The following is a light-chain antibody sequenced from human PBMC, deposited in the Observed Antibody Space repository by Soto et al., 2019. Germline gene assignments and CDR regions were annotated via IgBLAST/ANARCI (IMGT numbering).Light chain of an antibody. J-gene: IGKJ2*01. CDR2: LAS. CDR1: QSVLYSSNNKNY. V-gene: IGKV4-1*01. Sequence: DIVMTQSPDSLAVSLGERATINCKSSQSVLYSSNNKNYLAWYQQRPGQPPQLLIYLASTRESGVPDRFSGGGSGTDFTLTITSLQAEDVAVYYCQQYESSPPSFGQGTKLEIK. CDR3: QQYESSPPS.